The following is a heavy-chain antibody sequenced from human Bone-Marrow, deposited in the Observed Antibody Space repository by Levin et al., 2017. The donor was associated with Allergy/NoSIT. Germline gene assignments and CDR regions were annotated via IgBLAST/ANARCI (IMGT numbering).Heavy chain of an antibody. V-gene: IGHV3-7*04. D-gene: IGHD4-17*01. Sequence: GESLKISCAASGFTFTNYWMTWVRQAPGKGLEWVANIDQGGSGKYYVDSVKGRFTISRDNDMNSLYLQMNSLRAEDTAVYFCARTGDDYWGQGTLVTVSS. CDR3: ARTGDDY. CDR2: IDQGGSGK. CDR1: GFTFTNYW. J-gene: IGHJ4*02.